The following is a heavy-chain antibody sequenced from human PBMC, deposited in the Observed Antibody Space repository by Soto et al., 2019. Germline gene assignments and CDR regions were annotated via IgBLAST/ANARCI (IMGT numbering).Heavy chain of an antibody. V-gene: IGHV1-18*03. Sequence: QVQLVQSGAEVKKPGASVKVSCKASGYTFTSYGISWVRQAPGQGLEWMGWISAYNGNTNYAQKLQGRVTMTTDTSTSIAYMELRSLRYDDMGVYYCARNRLLSIVGVVTQGGWFDPWGQGTLVTVSS. CDR3: ARNRLLSIVGVVTQGGWFDP. CDR1: GYTFTSYG. CDR2: ISAYNGNT. D-gene: IGHD3-3*01. J-gene: IGHJ5*02.